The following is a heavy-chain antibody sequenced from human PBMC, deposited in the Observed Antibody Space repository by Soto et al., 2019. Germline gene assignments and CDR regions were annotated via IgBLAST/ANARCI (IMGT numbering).Heavy chain of an antibody. V-gene: IGHV5-51*01. J-gene: IGHJ3*02. D-gene: IGHD3-16*02. Sequence: GESLKISCKSSGYSFTSYWIGWVRQMPGKGLEWMGIIYPGDSDTRYSTSFQGQVTISADKSISTAYLQWSSLKASDTAMYYCARSGAFGGVIGPGAFDIWGQGTMVTVSS. CDR1: GYSFTSYW. CDR2: IYPGDSDT. CDR3: ARSGAFGGVIGPGAFDI.